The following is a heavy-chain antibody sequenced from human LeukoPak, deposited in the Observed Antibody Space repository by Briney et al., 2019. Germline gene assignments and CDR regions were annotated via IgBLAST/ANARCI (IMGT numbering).Heavy chain of an antibody. J-gene: IGHJ5*02. D-gene: IGHD3-10*01. CDR3: ARVKGGSYGSGSYEDWFDP. V-gene: IGHV3-23*01. Sequence: GGSLRLSRAASGFTFSSYAMTWVRQAPGKGLEWVSVSSGSDGSTYYADSVKGRFTISRDNTKNTLYLQMNSLRAEDTAVYYCARVKGGSYGSGSYEDWFDPWGQGTLVTVSS. CDR2: SSGSDGST. CDR1: GFTFSSYA.